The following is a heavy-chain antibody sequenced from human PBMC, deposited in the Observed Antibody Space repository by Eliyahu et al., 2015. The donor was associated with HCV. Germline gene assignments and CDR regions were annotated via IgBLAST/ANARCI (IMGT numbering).Heavy chain of an antibody. CDR3: AKGGPSSGGSSLARIFAFDI. CDR2: ISGSGGST. CDR1: GFTFSSYA. D-gene: IGHD2-15*01. Sequence: EVQLLESGGGLVQPGGSLRLSCAASGFTFSSYAMSWVRQAPGKGLEWVSAISGSGGSTYYADSVKGRFTISRDNSNTLYLQMNSLRAEDTAVYYCAKGGPSSGGSSLARIFAFDIWGQGTMVTVSS. V-gene: IGHV3-23*01. J-gene: IGHJ3*02.